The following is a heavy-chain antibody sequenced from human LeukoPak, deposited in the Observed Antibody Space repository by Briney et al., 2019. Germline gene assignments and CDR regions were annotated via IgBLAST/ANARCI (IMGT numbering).Heavy chain of an antibody. CDR3: ARGQDYYDSSGYYNWFDP. CDR2: IYYSGST. V-gene: IGHV4-39*01. D-gene: IGHD3-22*01. J-gene: IGHJ5*02. CDR1: GGSISSSSYY. Sequence: PSETLSLTCTVSGGSISSSSYYWGWIRQPPGKGLEWIGSIYYSGSTYYNPSLKSRVTISVDTSKNQFSLKLSSVTAADTAVYYCARGQDYYDSSGYYNWFDPGGQGTLVTVSS.